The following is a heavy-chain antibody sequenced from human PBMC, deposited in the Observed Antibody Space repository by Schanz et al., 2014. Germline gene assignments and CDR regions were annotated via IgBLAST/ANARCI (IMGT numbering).Heavy chain of an antibody. J-gene: IGHJ4*02. CDR1: GYSFSDYF. V-gene: IGHV1-2*02. CDR3: ARGGVLVLLPGTVKKGNDY. CDR2: LNPDSGET. Sequence: QVQLVQSGAEVKKPGASVKVSCKTSGYSFSDYFIHWVRQAPGQGLEWMGWLNPDSGETLYAQRFQGRVTLTRDTSIRTAYMDLRSLLSDDAAVYFCARGGVLVLLPGTVKKGNDYWGQGTLVTVSS. D-gene: IGHD2-15*01.